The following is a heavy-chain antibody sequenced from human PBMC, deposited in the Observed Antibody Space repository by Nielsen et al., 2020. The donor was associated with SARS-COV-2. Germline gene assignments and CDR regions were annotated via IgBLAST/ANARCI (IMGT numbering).Heavy chain of an antibody. V-gene: IGHV3-30-3*01. CDR2: ISYDGSNK. D-gene: IGHD6-19*01. CDR1: GFTFSSYA. CDR3: ARDGSGWYIGY. Sequence: GESLKISCAASGFTFSSYAMHWVRQAPGKGLEWVAVISYDGSNKYSADSVKGRFTISRDNSKNTLYLQMNSLRAEDTAVYYCARDGSGWYIGYWGQGTLVTVSS. J-gene: IGHJ4*02.